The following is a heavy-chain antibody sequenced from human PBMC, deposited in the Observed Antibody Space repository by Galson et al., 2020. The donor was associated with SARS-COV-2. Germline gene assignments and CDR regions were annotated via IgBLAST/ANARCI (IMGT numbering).Heavy chain of an antibody. CDR1: GFTFSSYS. V-gene: IGHV3-21*01. Sequence: GESLKISCAASGFTFSSYSMNWVRQAPGKGLEWVSSISSSSSYIYYADSVKGRFTISRDNAKNSLYLQMNSLRAEDTAVYYCARDLGMIDWELLYYFDYWGQGTLVTVSS. D-gene: IGHD2-15*01. CDR2: ISSSSSYI. CDR3: ARDLGMIDWELLYYFDY. J-gene: IGHJ4*02.